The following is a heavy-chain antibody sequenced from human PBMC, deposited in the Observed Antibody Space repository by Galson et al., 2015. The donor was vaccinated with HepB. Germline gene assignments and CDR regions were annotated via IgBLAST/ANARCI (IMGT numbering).Heavy chain of an antibody. CDR1: GGSISSYY. D-gene: IGHD3-22*01. CDR2: IYTSGST. V-gene: IGHV4-4*07. CDR3: ARERGPNYYDSSGSTHDAFDI. Sequence: ETLSLTCTVSGGSISSYYWSWIRQPAGKGLEWIGRIYTSGSTNYNPSLKSRVTMSVDTSKNQFSLKLSSVTAADTAVYYCARERGPNYYDSSGSTHDAFDIWGQGTMVTVSS. J-gene: IGHJ3*02.